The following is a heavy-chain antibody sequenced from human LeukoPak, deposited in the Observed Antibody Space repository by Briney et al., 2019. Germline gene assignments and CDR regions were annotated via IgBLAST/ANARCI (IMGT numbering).Heavy chain of an antibody. CDR1: GFPFSSYE. CDR3: AELGITMIGGV. J-gene: IGHJ6*04. CDR2: ISSSGSTI. Sequence: GGSLRLPCAASGFPFSSYEMNWVRQAPGKGLEWVSYISSSGSTIYYADSVKGRFTNSRDNAKNSLYLQMNSLRAEDKAVYYCAELGITMIGGVWGKGTTVTISS. V-gene: IGHV3-48*03. D-gene: IGHD3-10*02.